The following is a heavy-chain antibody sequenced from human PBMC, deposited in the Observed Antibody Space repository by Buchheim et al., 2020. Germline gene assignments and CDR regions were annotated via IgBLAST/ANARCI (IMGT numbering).Heavy chain of an antibody. CDR1: GFSFNIYH. Sequence: EVKLVESGGGLVQPGGSLRLSCAASGFSFNIYHMNWVRQAPGKGLEWISYITSDSETIYYADSVEGRFTISRDNAKNSLSLQMNSLRAEDTAIYFCVRDNGIVIEPVARTAFDSWGQGTL. J-gene: IGHJ4*02. V-gene: IGHV3-48*03. CDR3: VRDNGIVIEPVARTAFDS. D-gene: IGHD2/OR15-2a*01. CDR2: ITSDSETI.